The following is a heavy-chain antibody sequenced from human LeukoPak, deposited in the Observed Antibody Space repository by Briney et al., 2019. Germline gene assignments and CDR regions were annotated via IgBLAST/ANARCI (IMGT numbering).Heavy chain of an antibody. Sequence: GGSLRLSCAASGFSFSNYGMSWVRQAPGKGLQWVSTISNTGGSAYYADSVKGRFTLSRDNAKNSLYLQMNSLRAEDTAVYYCARDYYGSYYYYYYMDVWGKGTTVTVSS. V-gene: IGHV3-23*01. CDR1: GFSFSNYG. CDR2: ISNTGGSA. D-gene: IGHD3-10*01. J-gene: IGHJ6*03. CDR3: ARDYYGSYYYYYYMDV.